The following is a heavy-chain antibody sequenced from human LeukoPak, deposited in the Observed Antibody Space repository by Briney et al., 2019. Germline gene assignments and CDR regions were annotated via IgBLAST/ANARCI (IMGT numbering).Heavy chain of an antibody. Sequence: GGSLRLSCAASGFTFSSYGMHWVRQAPGKGLEWVAFIRYDGSNKYYADSVKGRFTISRDNSKNTLYLQMNSLRAEDTAVYYCARLVVPAAVDYYYYMDVWGKGTTVTVSS. CDR2: IRYDGSNK. D-gene: IGHD2-2*01. CDR1: GFTFSSYG. J-gene: IGHJ6*03. V-gene: IGHV3-30*02. CDR3: ARLVVPAAVDYYYYMDV.